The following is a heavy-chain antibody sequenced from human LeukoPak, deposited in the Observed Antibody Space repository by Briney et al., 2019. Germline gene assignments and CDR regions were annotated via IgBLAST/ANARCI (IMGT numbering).Heavy chain of an antibody. V-gene: IGHV4-59*01. J-gene: IGHJ5*02. D-gene: IGHD2/OR15-2a*01. Sequence: ASETLSLTCTVSGGSISSYYWSWIRQPPGKGLEWIGYIYYSGSTNYNPFLKSRVTISVDTSKNQFSLKLSSVTAADTAVYYCASFYEAWFDPWGQGTLVTVSS. CDR2: IYYSGST. CDR1: GGSISSYY. CDR3: ASFYEAWFDP.